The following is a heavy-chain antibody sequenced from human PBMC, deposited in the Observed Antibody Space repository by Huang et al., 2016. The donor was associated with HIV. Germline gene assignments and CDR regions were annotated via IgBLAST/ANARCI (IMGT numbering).Heavy chain of an antibody. CDR2: INHSGNT. J-gene: IGHJ4*02. V-gene: IGHV4-34*02. D-gene: IGHD3-22*01. CDR1: GGSFSGYY. Sequence: QVQLEQWGAGLLKASETLSLTCAVYGGSFSGYYWNWLRQAPGKGLGWVGEINHSGNTKFNPSLKGRVNMSVYTSKSQFSLYLTSLSAADTGTYFCARRYNSRRDYWGRGTLVTVHS. CDR3: ARRYNSRRDY.